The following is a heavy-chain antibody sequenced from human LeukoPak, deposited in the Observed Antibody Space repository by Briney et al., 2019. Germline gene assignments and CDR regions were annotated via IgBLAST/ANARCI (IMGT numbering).Heavy chain of an antibody. D-gene: IGHD3/OR15-3a*01. CDR2: GLHTGSA. J-gene: IGHJ4*02. Sequence: PSETLSLTCAVYGGSFSGYYWTWIRQPPGKGLEWIGEGLHTGSANYNPSLKSRVTISVDTSKKQFSLKLTSVTAADTAVYYCARGLRYFGLNWGQGTLVTSSS. V-gene: IGHV4-34*01. CDR1: GGSFSGYY. CDR3: ARGLRYFGLN.